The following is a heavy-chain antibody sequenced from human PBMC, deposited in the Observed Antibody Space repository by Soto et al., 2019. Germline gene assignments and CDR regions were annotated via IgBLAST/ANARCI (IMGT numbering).Heavy chain of an antibody. Sequence: ASVKVSCKASGYTFVSYGFSWVRQAPGQGLVWVAWISANSGDTNSAQKFQDRVTLTTDTSTSTAYMDLRSLRSDDTAVYYCARDFRDSCRGTSCIYFDYWGQGTLVTVSS. J-gene: IGHJ4*02. CDR1: GYTFVSYG. CDR2: ISANSGDT. V-gene: IGHV1-18*01. D-gene: IGHD2-2*01. CDR3: ARDFRDSCRGTSCIYFDY.